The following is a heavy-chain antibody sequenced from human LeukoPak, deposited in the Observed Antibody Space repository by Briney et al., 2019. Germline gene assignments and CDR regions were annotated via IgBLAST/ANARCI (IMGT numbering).Heavy chain of an antibody. D-gene: IGHD3-22*01. V-gene: IGHV3-74*01. CDR3: ARGVYDIDY. CDR1: GFAISSYW. J-gene: IGHJ4*02. Sequence: GGSLRLSCAASGFAISSYWMSWVRQAPGKGLVWVVRVKYDGTVTTYADFVKGRFTISRDNSKNTLYLQMNSLRAEDTAVYYCARGVYDIDYWGQGTLVTVSS. CDR2: VKYDGTVT.